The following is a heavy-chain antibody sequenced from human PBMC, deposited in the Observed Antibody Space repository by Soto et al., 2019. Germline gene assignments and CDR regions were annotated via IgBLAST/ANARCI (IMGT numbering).Heavy chain of an antibody. V-gene: IGHV3-30-3*01. CDR2: ISYDGSNK. Sequence: PGGSLRLSCAASGFTFSSYAMHWVRQAPGKGLEWVAVISYDGSNKYYADSVKGRFTISRDNSKNTLYLQMNSLRAEDTAVYYCARDQYQLLWVDFNGMDVWGQGTTVTVSS. J-gene: IGHJ6*02. CDR1: GFTFSSYA. D-gene: IGHD2-2*01. CDR3: ARDQYQLLWVDFNGMDV.